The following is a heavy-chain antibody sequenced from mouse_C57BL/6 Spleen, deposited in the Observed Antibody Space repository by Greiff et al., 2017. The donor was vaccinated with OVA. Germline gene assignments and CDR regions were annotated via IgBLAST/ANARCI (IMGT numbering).Heavy chain of an antibody. CDR2: IDPETGGT. Sequence: QVQLQQSGAELVRPGASVTLSCKASGYTFTDYEMHWVKQTPVHGLEWIGAIDPETGGTAYNQKFKGKAILTADKSSSTAYMELRSLTSEDSAVYYCTRGGYDYDFDYWGQGTTLTVSS. CDR1: GYTFTDYE. D-gene: IGHD2-4*01. V-gene: IGHV1-15*01. CDR3: TRGGYDYDFDY. J-gene: IGHJ2*01.